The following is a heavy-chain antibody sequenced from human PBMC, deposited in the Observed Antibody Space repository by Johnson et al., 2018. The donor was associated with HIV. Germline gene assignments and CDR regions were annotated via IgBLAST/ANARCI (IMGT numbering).Heavy chain of an antibody. CDR3: ARAPGFSRAFDI. J-gene: IGHJ3*02. CDR1: GFTVSSNY. D-gene: IGHD3-10*01. Sequence: VQLVESGGGLVQPGWSLRLSCAVSGFTVSSNYITWVRQAPGKGLEWISVIYSGGDTYYADSVKGRFTISRDDSKNTLYLQMNRLTAEDTAVYYCARAPGFSRAFDIWGQGTMVTVSS. V-gene: IGHV3-66*01. CDR2: IYSGGDT.